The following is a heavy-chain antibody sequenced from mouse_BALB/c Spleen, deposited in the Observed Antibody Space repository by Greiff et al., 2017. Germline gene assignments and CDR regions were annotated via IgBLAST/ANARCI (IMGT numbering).Heavy chain of an antibody. D-gene: IGHD2-3*01. CDR3: ARDGYYSYYAMDY. CDR1: GFTFSSFA. CDR2: ISSGSSTI. Sequence: DVMLVESGGGLVQPGGSRKLSCAASGFTFSSFAMHWVRQAPEKGLEWVAYISSGSSTIYYADTVKGRFTISRDNPKNTLFLQMTSLRSEDTAMYYCARDGYYSYYAMDYWGQGTSVTVSS. J-gene: IGHJ4*01. V-gene: IGHV5-17*02.